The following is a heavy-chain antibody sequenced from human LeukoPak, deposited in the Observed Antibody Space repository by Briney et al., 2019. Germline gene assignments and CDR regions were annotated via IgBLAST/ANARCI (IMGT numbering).Heavy chain of an antibody. D-gene: IGHD6-6*01. CDR3: ARHRAYSSSSPFDY. J-gene: IGHJ4*02. Sequence: SEALSLTCSVSGGSISSLYWSWIRQPPGKGLEWIGYIYYTGSTNYNPSLKSRVTMFVDMSKNQFSLRLSSVAATDTAVYYCARHRAYSSSSPFDYWGQGTLVTVSS. CDR1: GGSISSLY. CDR2: IYYTGST. V-gene: IGHV4-59*08.